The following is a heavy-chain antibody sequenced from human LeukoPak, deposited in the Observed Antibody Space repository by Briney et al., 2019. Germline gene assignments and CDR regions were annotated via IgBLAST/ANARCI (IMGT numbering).Heavy chain of an antibody. J-gene: IGHJ4*02. D-gene: IGHD5-24*01. V-gene: IGHV4-39*01. CDR3: AGQVEMATALDY. Sequence: SETLSLTCTVSGGSISSSSYYWGWIRQPPGKGLEWIGSIYYSGSTYYNPSLKSRVTISVDTSKNQFSLKLSSVTAADTAVYYCAGQVEMATALDYWGQGTLVTVSS. CDR1: GGSISSSSYY. CDR2: IYYSGST.